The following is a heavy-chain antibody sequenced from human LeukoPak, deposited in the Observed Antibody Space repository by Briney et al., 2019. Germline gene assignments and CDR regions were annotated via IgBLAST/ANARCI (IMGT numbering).Heavy chain of an antibody. Sequence: ASVKVSCKASGYTFTDYYMHWVRQAPGQGLEWMGWSNPNSGGTNYAQKFQGWVTMTRDTSISTAYMELSRLTSDDTAVYYCARDRRSHYYGSGNYYPDVFDIWGQGTMVTVSS. V-gene: IGHV1-2*04. CDR3: ARDRRSHYYGSGNYYPDVFDI. J-gene: IGHJ3*02. CDR2: SNPNSGGT. D-gene: IGHD3-10*01. CDR1: GYTFTDYY.